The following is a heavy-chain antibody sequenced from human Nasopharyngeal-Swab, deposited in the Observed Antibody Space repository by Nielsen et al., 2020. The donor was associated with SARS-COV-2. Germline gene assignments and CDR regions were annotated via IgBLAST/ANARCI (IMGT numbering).Heavy chain of an antibody. Sequence: GESLKIPCAASGFTFSSSAIHWVRQAPGKGLEWVAVISYDGSNKYFADSVKGRFTISRDNSKNTLYLQMNSLRAEDTAVYYCASSPLDSSGYYYGFHYWGRGTLVTVSS. CDR1: GFTFSSSA. V-gene: IGHV3-30-3*01. J-gene: IGHJ4*02. CDR3: ASSPLDSSGYYYGFHY. D-gene: IGHD3-22*01. CDR2: ISYDGSNK.